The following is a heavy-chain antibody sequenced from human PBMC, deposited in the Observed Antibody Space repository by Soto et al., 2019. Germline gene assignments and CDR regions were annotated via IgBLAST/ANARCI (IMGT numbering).Heavy chain of an antibody. CDR3: AKRIAARRGGFDY. Sequence: PGGSLRLSCAASGFTFSSYAMSWVRQAPGKGLEWVSAISGSGGSTYYADSVKGRFTISRDNSKNTLHLQMNSLRAEDTAVYYCAKRIAARRGGFDYWGQGTLVTVSS. D-gene: IGHD6-6*01. J-gene: IGHJ4*02. CDR2: ISGSGGST. V-gene: IGHV3-23*01. CDR1: GFTFSSYA.